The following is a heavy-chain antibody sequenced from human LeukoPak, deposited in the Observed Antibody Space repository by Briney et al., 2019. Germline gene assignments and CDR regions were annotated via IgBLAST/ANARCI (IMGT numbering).Heavy chain of an antibody. Sequence: GGSLSLSCAASGFTFSSYAMSWVRQAPGKGLEWVSAISGSGGSTYYADSVKGRFTISRDNSKNTLYLQMNSLRAEDTAVYYCAKDSYDSSGYYYSWGQGTLVTVSS. CDR1: GFTFSSYA. D-gene: IGHD3-22*01. V-gene: IGHV3-23*01. CDR2: ISGSGGST. CDR3: AKDSYDSSGYYYS. J-gene: IGHJ4*02.